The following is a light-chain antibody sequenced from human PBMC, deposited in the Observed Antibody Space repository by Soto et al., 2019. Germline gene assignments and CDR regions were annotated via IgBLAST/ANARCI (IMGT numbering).Light chain of an antibody. CDR2: EVS. CDR3: SSYTTSSTRV. CDR1: SSDVGAYDF. J-gene: IGLJ1*01. V-gene: IGLV2-14*03. Sequence: QSVLAQPASVSGSPGQSITISCTGTSSDVGAYDFVSWYQQHPDKAPKLMIYEVSNRPSGVSYRFSGSKSVNTATLTISGLQAEDEAVYYCSSYTTSSTRVFGTGTKFTVL.